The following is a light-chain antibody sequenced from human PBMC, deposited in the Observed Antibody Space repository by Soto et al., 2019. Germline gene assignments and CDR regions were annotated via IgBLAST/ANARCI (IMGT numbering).Light chain of an antibody. CDR3: QQYNTFWT. CDR1: QTISRW. J-gene: IGKJ1*01. V-gene: IGKV1-5*01. CDR2: DVS. Sequence: IQMTQSPSTRSSSLGDRVTITCRASQTISRWLAWYQQKPGKAPKLLIYDVSTLGSGVPSRFSGIGSGTDFPLTISSMQPDDFATYYCQQYNTFWTFGQGTKVDIK.